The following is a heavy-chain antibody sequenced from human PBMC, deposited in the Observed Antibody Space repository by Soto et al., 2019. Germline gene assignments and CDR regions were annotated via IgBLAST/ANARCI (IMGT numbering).Heavy chain of an antibody. D-gene: IGHD2-2*01. Sequence: ASETLSLTCTVSGGSVSSGSYYWSWIRQPPGKGLEWIGYIYYSGSTNYNPSLKSRVTISVDTSKNQFSLKLSSVTAADTAVYYCARSHQWGQGTLVTVSS. CDR1: GGSVSSGSYY. V-gene: IGHV4-61*01. J-gene: IGHJ4*02. CDR2: IYYSGST. CDR3: ARSHQ.